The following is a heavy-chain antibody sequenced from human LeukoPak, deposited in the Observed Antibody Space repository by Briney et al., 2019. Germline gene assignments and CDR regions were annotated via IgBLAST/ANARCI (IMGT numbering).Heavy chain of an antibody. CDR2: IIPIFGTA. CDR3: ARGADSSGTDY. J-gene: IGHJ4*02. CDR1: GGTFSSYA. V-gene: IGHV1-69*13. D-gene: IGHD3-22*01. Sequence: ASVEVSCKASGGTFSSYAISWVRQAPGQGLEWMGGIIPIFGTANYAQKFQGRVTITADESTSTAYMELSSLRSEDTAVYYCARGADSSGTDYWGQGTLVAVSS.